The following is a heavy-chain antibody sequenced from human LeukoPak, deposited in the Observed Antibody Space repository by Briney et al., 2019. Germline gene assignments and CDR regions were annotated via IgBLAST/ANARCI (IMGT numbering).Heavy chain of an antibody. CDR1: GFTFSDYS. D-gene: IGHD2-2*01. J-gene: IGHJ4*02. V-gene: IGHV3-21*01. CDR2: ISSSSSYI. Sequence: GGSLRLSCAASGFTFSDYSMKWVRQAPGKGLEWVSSISSSSSYIYYADSVEGRFTISRDNAKNSLYLQMNSLRAEDTAVYYCARGVVVTGPDYWGQGTLVTVSS. CDR3: ARGVVVTGPDY.